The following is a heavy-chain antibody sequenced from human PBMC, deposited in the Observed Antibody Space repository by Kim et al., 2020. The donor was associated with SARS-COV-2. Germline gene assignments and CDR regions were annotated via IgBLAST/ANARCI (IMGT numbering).Heavy chain of an antibody. D-gene: IGHD6-13*01. CDR1: GGSFSGYY. CDR3: ARGASIAAAGTHYYFDY. J-gene: IGHJ4*02. CDR2: INHSGST. Sequence: SETLSLTCAVYGGSFSGYYWSWIRQPPGKGLEWIGEINHSGSTNYNPSLKSRVTISVDTSKNQFSLKLISVTAADTAVYYCARGASIAAAGTHYYFDYWGQGTLVTVSS. V-gene: IGHV4-34*01.